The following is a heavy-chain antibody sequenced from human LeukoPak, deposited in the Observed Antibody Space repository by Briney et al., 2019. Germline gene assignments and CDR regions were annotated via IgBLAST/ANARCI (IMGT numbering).Heavy chain of an antibody. J-gene: IGHJ4*02. V-gene: IGHV4-59*01. Sequence: PSETLSLTCTVSGGSINSYYWSWIRRPPGKGLEWIGYFYYSGSTNYNPSLKSRVTISVDTSKNQFSLKLSSVTAVDTAVYYCALGGLRFDYWGQGTLVTVSS. D-gene: IGHD5-12*01. CDR2: FYYSGST. CDR1: GGSINSYY. CDR3: ALGGLRFDY.